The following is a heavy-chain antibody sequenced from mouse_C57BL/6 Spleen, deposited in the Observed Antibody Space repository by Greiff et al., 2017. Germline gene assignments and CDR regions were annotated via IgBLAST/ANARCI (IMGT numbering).Heavy chain of an antibody. CDR3: ARTDYYSSSYYFVY. CDR1: GYTFTSYW. J-gene: IGHJ2*01. Sequence: QVQLQQPGAELVMPGASVKLSCKASGYTFTSYWMHWVKQRPGQGLAWIGEIDPSDSYTNYNQQFKGKSTLTVDKSSSTAYMQLSSLTSEDSAVYYCARTDYYSSSYYFVYRGEDATLT. CDR2: IDPSDSYT. V-gene: IGHV1-69*01. D-gene: IGHD1-1*01.